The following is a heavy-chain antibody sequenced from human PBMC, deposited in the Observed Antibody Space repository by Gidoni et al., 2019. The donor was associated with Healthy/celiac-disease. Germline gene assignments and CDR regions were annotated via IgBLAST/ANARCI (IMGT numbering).Heavy chain of an antibody. D-gene: IGHD7-27*01. CDR3: ARVKQGIVPDFVWFDP. CDR1: GFPFDDYG. J-gene: IGHJ5*02. CDR2: INWNGGST. Sequence: EVQLVESGGGVVRPGGSLRLSCAASGFPFDDYGMSWVRQAPGKGLEWVSGINWNGGSTGYADSVKGRFTISRDNAKNSLYLQMNSLRAEDTALYHCARVKQGIVPDFVWFDPWGQGTLVTVSS. V-gene: IGHV3-20*01.